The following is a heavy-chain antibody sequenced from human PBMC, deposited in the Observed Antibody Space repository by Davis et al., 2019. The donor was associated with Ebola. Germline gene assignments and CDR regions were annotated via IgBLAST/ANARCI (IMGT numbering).Heavy chain of an antibody. D-gene: IGHD7-27*01. Sequence: GESLKISCAASGFTFRSYAMHWVRQAPGKGLEWVANIKPDGSEKFYVDSVKGRFTISRDNAKNSLYLQMNSLRAEDTAMYYCAKVPTRDLSPGYWGQGTLVTVSS. CDR1: GFTFRSYA. V-gene: IGHV3-7*01. CDR3: AKVPTRDLSPGY. J-gene: IGHJ4*02. CDR2: IKPDGSEK.